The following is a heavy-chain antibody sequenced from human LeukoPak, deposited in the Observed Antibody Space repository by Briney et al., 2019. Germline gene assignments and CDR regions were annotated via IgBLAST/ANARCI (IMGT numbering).Heavy chain of an antibody. CDR1: GSTFTSYG. Sequence: ASVKVPCKASGSTFTSYGICWVRQAPGQGLEWMGWISAYNGNTNYAQKLQGRVTMTTVTSTSTAYMELMSLRSDDTAVYYCARNRFLEWSTNPNYYYYMDVWGKGTTVTVSS. J-gene: IGHJ6*03. V-gene: IGHV1-18*01. CDR2: ISAYNGNT. CDR3: ARNRFLEWSTNPNYYYYMDV. D-gene: IGHD3-3*01.